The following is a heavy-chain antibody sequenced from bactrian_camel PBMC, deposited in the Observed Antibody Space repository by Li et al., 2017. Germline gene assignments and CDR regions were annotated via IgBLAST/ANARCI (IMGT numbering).Heavy chain of an antibody. Sequence: HVQLVESGGGSVQTGGSLRLSCAASGYIYASNCMGWFRQEPGKERKGVAAITIGGRKYYADSVKGRFTISQYNEKNAVNLQMDNLQPEDTAMYYCAGVTYVGGQGSCFGYDYWGQGTQVTVS. CDR2: ITIGGRK. V-gene: IGHV3S53*01. CDR1: GYIYASNC. D-gene: IGHD2*01. CDR3: AGVTYVGGQGSCFGYDY. J-gene: IGHJ4*01.